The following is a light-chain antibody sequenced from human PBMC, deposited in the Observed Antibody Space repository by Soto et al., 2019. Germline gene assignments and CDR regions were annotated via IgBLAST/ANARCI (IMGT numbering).Light chain of an antibody. J-gene: IGKJ1*01. Sequence: DTVLTQSPATLSLSPGERAAVSCRASQSLSSNLAWYKQKPGQAPRLLIIGASDRVTGIPARFSGSGSGTEFTLSISSLKSDDFEVYYCQQYNIWPWTFGQGTKVDIK. CDR2: GAS. V-gene: IGKV3-15*01. CDR1: QSLSSN. CDR3: QQYNIWPWT.